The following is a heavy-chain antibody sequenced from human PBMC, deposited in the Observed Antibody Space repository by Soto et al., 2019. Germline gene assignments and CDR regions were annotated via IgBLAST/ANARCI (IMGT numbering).Heavy chain of an antibody. CDR3: ASRDGCKTSYYYGMDV. CDR2: IDPSDSYT. CDR1: GYSFTSYW. V-gene: IGHV5-10-1*01. J-gene: IGHJ6*02. Sequence: GESLKISCKGSGYSFTSYWISWVRQMPGKGLEWMGRIDPSDSYTNYSPSFQGHVTISADKSISTAYLQWSSLKASDTAMYYCASRDGCKTSYYYGMDVWGQGTTVTVSS. D-gene: IGHD6-19*01.